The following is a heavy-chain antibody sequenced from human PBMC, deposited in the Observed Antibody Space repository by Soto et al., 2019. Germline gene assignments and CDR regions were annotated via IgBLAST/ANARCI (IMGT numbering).Heavy chain of an antibody. CDR1: GYTFTSYG. CDR2: INPNNGDT. V-gene: IGHV1-18*01. D-gene: IGHD3-22*01. CDR3: ARGGYYDSSGSRDYHYYGMDV. Sequence: ASVKVSCKASGYTFTSYGISWVRQAPGQGLEWMGYINPNNGDTNYAQKLQGSVIMTTDTPTKTAHLDLRSLRSDDTAVYYCARGGYYDSSGSRDYHYYGMDVWGQGTTVTVSS. J-gene: IGHJ6*02.